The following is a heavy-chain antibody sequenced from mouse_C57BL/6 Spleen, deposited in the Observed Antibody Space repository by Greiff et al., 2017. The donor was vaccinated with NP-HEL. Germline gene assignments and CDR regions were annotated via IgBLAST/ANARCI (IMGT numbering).Heavy chain of an antibody. V-gene: IGHV1-52*01. J-gene: IGHJ2*01. CDR3: ARGVTRDY. Sequence: QVQLQQPGAELVRPGASVKLSCKASGYTFTSYWMQWVKQRPIQGLEWIGNIDPSDSETHYNQKFKDKATLTVDKSSSTAYMQLSSLTSEDSAVYYCARGVTRDYWGQGTTLTVSS. CDR2: IDPSDSET. D-gene: IGHD2-3*01. CDR1: GYTFTSYW.